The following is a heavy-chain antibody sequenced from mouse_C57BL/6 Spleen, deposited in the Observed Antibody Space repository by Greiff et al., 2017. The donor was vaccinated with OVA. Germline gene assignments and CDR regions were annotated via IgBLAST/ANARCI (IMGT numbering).Heavy chain of an antibody. J-gene: IGHJ1*03. D-gene: IGHD1-1*01. V-gene: IGHV5-17*01. Sequence: EVKLMESGGGLVKPGGSLKLSCAASGFTFSDYGMHWVRQAPEKGLEWVAYISSGSSTIYYADTVKGRFTISRDNAKNTLFLQKTSLMSEDTAMYYCATNYGSSHGYFDVWGTGTTVTVSS. CDR2: ISSGSSTI. CDR3: ATNYGSSHGYFDV. CDR1: GFTFSDYG.